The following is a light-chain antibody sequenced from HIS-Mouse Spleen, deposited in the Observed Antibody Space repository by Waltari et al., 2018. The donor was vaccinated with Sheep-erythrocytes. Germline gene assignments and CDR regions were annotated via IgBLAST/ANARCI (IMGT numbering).Light chain of an antibody. J-gene: IGLJ2*01. V-gene: IGLV3-1*01. CDR1: KLGDKY. Sequence: SYELTQPPSVSVSPGQTASITCSGDKLGDKYACWYQQKPGQSPVLVIYQDSKRPSGIPERFSGSNSGNTATLTISGTQAMDEADDYCQAWDSSTAVF. CDR3: QAWDSSTAV. CDR2: QDS.